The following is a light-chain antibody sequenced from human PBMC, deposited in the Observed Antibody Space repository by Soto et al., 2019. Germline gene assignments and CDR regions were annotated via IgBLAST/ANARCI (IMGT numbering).Light chain of an antibody. CDR3: QQRGSWPLT. V-gene: IGKV3-11*01. CDR2: DTS. CDR1: QSVSGY. Sequence: EIVLTQSPATLSLSPGERAILSCRASQSVSGYLAWYQQTPGQAPRLLIYDTSNRATGIPARFSVSGSGTDFTLTISSLEPEDFAVYYCQQRGSWPLTFGGGTKVEIK. J-gene: IGKJ4*01.